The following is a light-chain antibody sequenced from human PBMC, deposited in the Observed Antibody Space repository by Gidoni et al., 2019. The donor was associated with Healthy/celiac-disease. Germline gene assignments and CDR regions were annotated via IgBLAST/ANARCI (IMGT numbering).Light chain of an antibody. CDR3: NSRDSSGNV. Sequence: SSELTQDPAVSVALGQTVRITCQGDSLRSYYASWYQQKPGQAPVLVIYGKNNRPSGIPDRFSGSSSGNTASLTSTGAQAEDEADYYCNSRDSSGNVFGGGTKLTVL. V-gene: IGLV3-19*01. CDR2: GKN. J-gene: IGLJ2*01. CDR1: SLRSYY.